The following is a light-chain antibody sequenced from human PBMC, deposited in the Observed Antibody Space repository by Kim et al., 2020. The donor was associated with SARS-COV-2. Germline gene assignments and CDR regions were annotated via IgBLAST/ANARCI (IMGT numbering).Light chain of an antibody. CDR2: DVS. J-gene: IGLJ2*01. Sequence: LTQPASVSGSPGQSITISCTGTSSDVGGYNYVSWYQQHPGKAPKLMIYDVSKRPSGVSNRFSGSKSGNTASLTISGLQAEDEADYYCSPYTSSSTRFGGGTQLNVL. CDR3: SPYTSSSTR. V-gene: IGLV2-14*01. CDR1: SSDVGGYNY.